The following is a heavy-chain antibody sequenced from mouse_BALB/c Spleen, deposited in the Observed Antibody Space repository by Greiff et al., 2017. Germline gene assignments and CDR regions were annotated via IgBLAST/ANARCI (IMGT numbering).Heavy chain of an antibody. D-gene: IGHD1-2*01. Sequence: QVQLQQPGAELVKPGASVKLSCKASGYTFTSYWMHWVKQRPGQGLEWIGEINPSNGRTNYDEKFKSKATLTVDTSSSTAYMQLSSLTSEDSAVYYCTRSPTATYYAMDYWGQGTSVTVSS. CDR1: GYTFTSYW. V-gene: IGHV1S81*02. J-gene: IGHJ4*01. CDR3: TRSPTATYYAMDY. CDR2: INPSNGRT.